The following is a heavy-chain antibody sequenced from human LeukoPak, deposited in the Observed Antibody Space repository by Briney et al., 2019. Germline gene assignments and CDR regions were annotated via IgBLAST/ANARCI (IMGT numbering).Heavy chain of an antibody. J-gene: IGHJ4*02. CDR2: INPNSGGT. V-gene: IGHV1-2*04. CDR1: GYTFTGYY. D-gene: IGHD5-24*01. CDR3: AREDRWLQLRGAMDY. Sequence: ASVKVSCKASGYTFTGYYMHWVRQAPGQGLEWMGWINPNSGGTNYAQKFQGWVTMTRDTSISTAYMELSRLRSDDTAVYYCAREDRWLQLRGAMDYWGQGTLVTVSS.